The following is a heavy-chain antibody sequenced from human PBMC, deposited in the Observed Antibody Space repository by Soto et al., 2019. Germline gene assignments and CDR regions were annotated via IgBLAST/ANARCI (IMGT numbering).Heavy chain of an antibody. CDR2: ISYDGSNK. D-gene: IGHD4-17*01. J-gene: IGHJ4*02. Sequence: QVQLVESGGGVVQPGRSLRLSSAASGFTFSSYAMHWVRQAPGKGLEWVAVISYDGSNKYYADSVKGRFTISRDNSKNTLYLQMNSLRAEDTAVYYCARDTGDYGDSYFDYWGQGTLVTVSS. CDR1: GFTFSSYA. CDR3: ARDTGDYGDSYFDY. V-gene: IGHV3-30-3*01.